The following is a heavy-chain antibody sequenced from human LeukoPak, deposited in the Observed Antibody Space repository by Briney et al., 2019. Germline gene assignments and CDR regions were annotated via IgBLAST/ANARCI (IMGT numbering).Heavy chain of an antibody. V-gene: IGHV1-18*01. Sequence: ASVKVSCKASGYTFTSFDISWVRQAPGQGLEWMGWISVYNGDTNYAQKLQDRVTMTTDTSTSTAYMELSSLRSEDTAVYYCATEPRNYYDSSGYPRWGQGTLVTVSS. CDR2: ISVYNGDT. CDR3: ATEPRNYYDSSGYPR. J-gene: IGHJ4*02. CDR1: GYTFTSFD. D-gene: IGHD3-22*01.